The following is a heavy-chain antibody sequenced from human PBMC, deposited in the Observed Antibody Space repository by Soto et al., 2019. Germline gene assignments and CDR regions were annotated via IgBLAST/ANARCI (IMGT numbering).Heavy chain of an antibody. Sequence: QVQLVQSGAEVKKPGSSVKVSCKASGGTFSSYTISWVRQAPGQGLEWMGRIIPILGIANYAQKFQGRVTITADKSTGTAYMELSSLRSADTAVYYCAREEYYYGSGASFHYWGQGTLVTVSS. CDR1: GGTFSSYT. CDR2: IIPILGIA. CDR3: AREEYYYGSGASFHY. V-gene: IGHV1-69*08. J-gene: IGHJ4*02. D-gene: IGHD3-10*01.